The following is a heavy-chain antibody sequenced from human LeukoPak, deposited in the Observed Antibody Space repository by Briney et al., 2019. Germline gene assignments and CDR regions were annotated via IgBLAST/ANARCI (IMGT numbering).Heavy chain of an antibody. CDR1: GFTFSSYW. CDR3: AKDSGYCSSTSCHRDGY. Sequence: PGGSLRLSCAASGFTFSSYWMSWVRQAPGKGLEWVANIKKDGSEKYYVDSVKGRFTISRDNSKNTLYLQMNSLRAEDTAVYYCAKDSGYCSSTSCHRDGYWGQGTLVTVSS. V-gene: IGHV3-7*01. CDR2: IKKDGSEK. D-gene: IGHD2-2*02. J-gene: IGHJ4*02.